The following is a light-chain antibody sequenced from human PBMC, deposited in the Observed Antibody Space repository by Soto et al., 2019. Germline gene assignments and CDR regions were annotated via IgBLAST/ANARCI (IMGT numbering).Light chain of an antibody. CDR3: QHYGDSPIT. CDR1: QSVSSSY. J-gene: IGKJ5*01. Sequence: EIVLTQSPGTLSLSPGERATLSCRASQSVSSSYLAWYQQKPGQAPRLLIYGASSRATGIPDRFSGSGSATDFTLTINRLEPEDFAVYYCQHYGDSPITFGQGTRLRL. V-gene: IGKV3-20*01. CDR2: GAS.